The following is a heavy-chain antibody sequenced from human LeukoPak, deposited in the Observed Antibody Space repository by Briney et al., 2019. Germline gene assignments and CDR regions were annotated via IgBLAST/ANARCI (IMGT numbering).Heavy chain of an antibody. CDR2: ISPSGGST. J-gene: IGHJ5*02. CDR3: ARDNSVRDEAWWFNP. D-gene: IGHD5-24*01. V-gene: IGHV1-46*01. Sequence: ASVKVSCKAFGYTFTSNYIHWVRQSPGHRPKWMGVISPSGGSTTYAQKFQGRVTLTRDMSTSTDYLELSSLRAEDTAVYYCARDNSVRDEAWWFNPWGQGTLVTVSS. CDR1: GYTFTSNY.